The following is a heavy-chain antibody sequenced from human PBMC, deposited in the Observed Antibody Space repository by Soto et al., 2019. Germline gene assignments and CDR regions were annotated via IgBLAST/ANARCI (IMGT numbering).Heavy chain of an antibody. V-gene: IGHV3-15*07. CDR3: TTDYDSYYGMDV. CDR1: GFTFSNAW. CDR2: IKSKTDGGTT. J-gene: IGHJ6*02. D-gene: IGHD3-9*01. Sequence: EVQLVESGGGLVKPGGSLRLSCAASGFTFSNAWMNWVRQAPGKGLEWVGRIKSKTDGGTTDYAAPVKGRFTISRDDTKNTLYLQMNSLKTEDTAVYYCTTDYDSYYGMDVWGQGTTVTVSS.